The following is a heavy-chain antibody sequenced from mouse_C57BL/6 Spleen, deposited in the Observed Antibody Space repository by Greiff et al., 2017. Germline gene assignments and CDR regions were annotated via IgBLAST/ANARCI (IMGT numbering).Heavy chain of an antibody. CDR1: GYAFSSSW. J-gene: IGHJ1*03. Sequence: QVQLQQSGPELVKPGASVKISCKASGYAFSSSWMNWVKQRPGKGLEWIGRIYPGDGDTNYNGKFKGKATLTADKSSSTAYMQLSSLTSEDSAVYFCARERLTGVWYFDVWGTGTTVTVSS. CDR2: IYPGDGDT. V-gene: IGHV1-82*01. CDR3: ARERLTGVWYFDV. D-gene: IGHD4-1*01.